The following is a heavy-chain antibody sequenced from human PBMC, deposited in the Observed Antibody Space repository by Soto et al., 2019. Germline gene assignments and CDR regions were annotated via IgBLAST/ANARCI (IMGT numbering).Heavy chain of an antibody. CDR2: IYYSGST. D-gene: IGHD1-26*01. J-gene: IGHJ3*02. CDR1: GGSISSYY. CDR3: ARVGGRELPYDAFDI. Sequence: QVQLQESGPGLVKPSETLSLTCTVSGGSISSYYWSWIRQPPGKGLEWIGYIYYSGSTNYNPSLKSRVTISVDTSKNQFSLKLSSVTAADTAVYYCARVGGRELPYDAFDIWGQGTMVTVSS. V-gene: IGHV4-59*01.